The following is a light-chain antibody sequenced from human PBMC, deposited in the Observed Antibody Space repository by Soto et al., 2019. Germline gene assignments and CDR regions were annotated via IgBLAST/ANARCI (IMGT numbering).Light chain of an antibody. CDR2: WND. Sequence: QSVLTQPPSASGTPGRRVTISCSGSSSNIGSNYVYWYQLLPGTAPKVVIYWNDERPSGVPDRFSGSKSGTSASLAISGLRSEDEADYYRGAWDESLRGYALGSARKVTDL. V-gene: IGLV1-47*01. CDR1: SSNIGSNY. CDR3: GAWDESLRGYA. J-gene: IGLJ1*01.